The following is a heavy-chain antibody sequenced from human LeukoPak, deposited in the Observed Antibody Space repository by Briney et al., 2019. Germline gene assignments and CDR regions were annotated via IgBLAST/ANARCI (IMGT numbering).Heavy chain of an antibody. Sequence: SETLSLTCTVSGGSISSYYWSWIRQPPGKGPVWMGYIYYSGSTNYNPFLKSRVTISVDTSKNQFSLKLSSVTAADTAVYYCARSSSGWYHDFVYWGQGTLVTVSS. J-gene: IGHJ4*02. V-gene: IGHV4-59*01. CDR3: ARSSSGWYHDFVY. CDR2: IYYSGST. D-gene: IGHD6-19*01. CDR1: GGSISSYY.